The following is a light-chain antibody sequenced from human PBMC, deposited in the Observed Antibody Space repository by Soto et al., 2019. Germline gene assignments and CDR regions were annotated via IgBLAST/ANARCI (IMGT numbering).Light chain of an antibody. CDR2: EVR. CDR1: SSDVGGYNH. J-gene: IGLJ2*01. Sequence: QSALTQPACVSGSPGQSITISCTGTSSDVGGYNHVSWYQQHPGKAPKLIIYEVRNRPSGVSNRLSGSKSGNTASLTISGLQADDEADYYCASWDDNLNGPVFGRGTKLTVL. V-gene: IGLV2-14*01. CDR3: ASWDDNLNGPV.